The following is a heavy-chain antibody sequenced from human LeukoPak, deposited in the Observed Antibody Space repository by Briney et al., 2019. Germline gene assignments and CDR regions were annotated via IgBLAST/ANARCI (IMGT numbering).Heavy chain of an antibody. D-gene: IGHD3-22*01. J-gene: IGHJ4*02. CDR1: GFTFDDYA. CDR2: ISWNSGSI. Sequence: GRSLRLSCAASGFTFDDYAMHWVRQAPGKGLEWVSGISWNSGSIGYADSVKGRFTISRDNAKNSLYLQMNSLRAEDTALYYCAKGGTMTPSDELYYFDYWGQGTLVTVSS. CDR3: AKGGTMTPSDELYYFDY. V-gene: IGHV3-9*01.